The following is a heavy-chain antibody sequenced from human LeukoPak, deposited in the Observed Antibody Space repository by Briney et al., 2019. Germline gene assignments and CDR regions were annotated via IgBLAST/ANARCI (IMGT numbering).Heavy chain of an antibody. CDR2: INPNSGGT. CDR3: ARQYCSSTSCYYYYGMDV. V-gene: IGHV1-2*02. CDR1: GYTFTGYY. J-gene: IGHJ6*02. D-gene: IGHD2-2*01. Sequence: ASVKVSCKASGYTFTGYYMHWVRQAPGQGLEWMGWINPNSGGTNYAQKFQGRVTMTRDTFISTAYMELSRLRSDDTAVYYCARQYCSSTSCYYYYGMDVWGQGTTVTVSS.